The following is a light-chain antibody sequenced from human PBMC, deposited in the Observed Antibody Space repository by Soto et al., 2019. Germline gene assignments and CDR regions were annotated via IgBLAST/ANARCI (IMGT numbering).Light chain of an antibody. CDR3: QVWDSSSDHVV. Sequence: SYELTQPPSLSVAPGKTPKISCGGNNIGTKSVHWYQQKPGQAPVLVIFYDSDRPSGIPERFSASNSGNTATLTISRVEAGDEADYYCQVWDSSSDHVVFGGGTKLTVL. V-gene: IGLV3-21*04. CDR2: YDS. CDR1: NIGTKS. J-gene: IGLJ2*01.